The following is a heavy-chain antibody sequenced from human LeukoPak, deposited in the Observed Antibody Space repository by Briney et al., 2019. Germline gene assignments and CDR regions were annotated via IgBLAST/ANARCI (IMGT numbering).Heavy chain of an antibody. Sequence: SETLSLTCTVSGGSISSYYWSWIRQPPGKGLEWIGYIYYSGSTNYNPSLKSRVTISVDTSKNQFSLKLSSVTAADTAVYYCAGRSTGGRVRLGELPCYCGYWVQGTLVTVS. CDR2: IYYSGST. CDR3: AGRSTGGRVRLGELPCYCGY. V-gene: IGHV4-59*08. CDR1: GGSISSYY. D-gene: IGHD3-16*02. J-gene: IGHJ4*02.